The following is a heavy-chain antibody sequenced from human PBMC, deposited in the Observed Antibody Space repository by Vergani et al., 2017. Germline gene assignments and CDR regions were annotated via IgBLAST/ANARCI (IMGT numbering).Heavy chain of an antibody. CDR3: ARNTIGVRGSYGMDV. D-gene: IGHD3-10*01. V-gene: IGHV4-61*02. J-gene: IGHJ6*02. CDR1: GGSISSCSYY. Sequence: QVQLQESGPGLVKPSQTLSLTCTVSGGSISSCSYYWSWIRQPAGKGLEWIRRIYTSGSTNYNPSLKGRVTISVDTSKNQFSLKLSSVTAAGTAVYYCARNTIGVRGSYGMDVWGQGTTVTVSS. CDR2: IYTSGST.